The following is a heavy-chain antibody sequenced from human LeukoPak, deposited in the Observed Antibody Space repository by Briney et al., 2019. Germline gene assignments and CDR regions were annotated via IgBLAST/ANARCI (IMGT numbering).Heavy chain of an antibody. V-gene: IGHV3-30*04. J-gene: IGHJ4*02. CDR2: ISYDGSDT. Sequence: GGSLRLSCAASGFTFSSYAMHWVRQAPGKGLQWVAVISYDGSDTYYADSVQGRFTISRDNAKNSLYLQMNSLRAEDTAVYYCARRRGMAFYYFDYWGQGTLVTVSS. D-gene: IGHD6-13*01. CDR3: ARRRGMAFYYFDY. CDR1: GFTFSSYA.